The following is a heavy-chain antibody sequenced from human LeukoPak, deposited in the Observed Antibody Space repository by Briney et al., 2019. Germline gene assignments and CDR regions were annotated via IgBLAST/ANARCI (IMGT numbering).Heavy chain of an antibody. CDR1: GASITNYY. D-gene: IGHD6-13*01. J-gene: IGHJ5*02. CDR2: ISSNGGST. Sequence: ETLSLTCTVSGASITNYYWSWIRQAPGKGLEYVSAISSNGGSTYYADSVKGRFTISRDNSKNTLYLQMGSLRAEDMAVYYCARGIPAAGTWFDPWGQGTLVTVSS. V-gene: IGHV3-64*02. CDR3: ARGIPAAGTWFDP.